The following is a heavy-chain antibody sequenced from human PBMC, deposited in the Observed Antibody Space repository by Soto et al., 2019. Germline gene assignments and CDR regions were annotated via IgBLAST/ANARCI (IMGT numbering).Heavy chain of an antibody. V-gene: IGHV3-11*01. D-gene: IGHD2-8*01. Sequence: LSLTCAVYGGSFSGYYWSWIRQAPGKGLEWVSYISSRSSTIFYADSVKGRFTISRDNVKNSLYLQMNSLRAEDTAVYYCASGTNGAFFVYWGQGILVTVSS. CDR3: ASGTNGAFFVY. J-gene: IGHJ4*02. CDR2: ISSRSSTI. CDR1: GGSFSGYY.